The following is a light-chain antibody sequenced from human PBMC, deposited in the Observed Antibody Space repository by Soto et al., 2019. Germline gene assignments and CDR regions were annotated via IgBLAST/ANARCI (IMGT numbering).Light chain of an antibody. CDR3: SSYAGRITLV. Sequence: QSGLTQTASVSGSPGQSITMSCTGSRSDVGGYNLVSWYQQHPGKAPKLLISDDNKRPSGVSDRFSGYKSGNTASLTISGLQAEDEGDYYCSSYAGRITLVFGGGTKLTVL. CDR2: DDN. J-gene: IGLJ2*01. V-gene: IGLV2-23*01. CDR1: RSDVGGYNL.